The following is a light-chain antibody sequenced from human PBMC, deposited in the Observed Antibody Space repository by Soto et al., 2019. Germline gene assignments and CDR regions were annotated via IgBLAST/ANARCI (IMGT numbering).Light chain of an antibody. V-gene: IGKV4-1*01. J-gene: IGKJ1*01. CDR1: QNISKF. CDR2: WAS. Sequence: DIQMTQSPSPLSASVGDRVIITCRACQNISKFLNWDQQKPGQPPKLLLSWASARESGVPDRFSGSGSGTDFTLTISSLQAEDVAVYYCQQYYSTPWTFGQGTKVDIK. CDR3: QQYYSTPWT.